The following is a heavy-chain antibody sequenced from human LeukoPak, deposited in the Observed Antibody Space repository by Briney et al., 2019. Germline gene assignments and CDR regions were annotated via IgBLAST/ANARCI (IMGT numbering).Heavy chain of an antibody. V-gene: IGHV4-59*08. D-gene: IGHD1-26*01. J-gene: IGHJ4*02. CDR3: ARGKSRGSHIDY. CDR1: GDSLSDYY. CDR2: VYYSGST. Sequence: SETLSLTCTVSGDSLSDYYWNWIRQAPGKGLEWIGYVYYSGSTNYNPSLMSRVTISVDTSRNQFSLRLRSVTAADTAVYYCARGKSRGSHIDYWGQGTLVTVSS.